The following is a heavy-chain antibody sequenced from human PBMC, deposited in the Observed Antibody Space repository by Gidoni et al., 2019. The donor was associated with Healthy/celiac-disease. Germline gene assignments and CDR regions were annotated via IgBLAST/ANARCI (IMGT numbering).Heavy chain of an antibody. J-gene: IGHJ6*02. CDR1: GFTFSSYA. V-gene: IGHV3-23*01. CDR2: ISGSGGST. D-gene: IGHD3-10*01. Sequence: EVQLLESGGGLVQPGGSLRLSCAASGFTFSSYAMSWVRQAPGKGLEWVSAISGSGGSTYYADSVKGRFTISRDNSKNTLYLQMNSLRAEDTAVYYCAKLDGVRGVINYYYYGMDVWGQGTTVTVSS. CDR3: AKLDGVRGVINYYYYGMDV.